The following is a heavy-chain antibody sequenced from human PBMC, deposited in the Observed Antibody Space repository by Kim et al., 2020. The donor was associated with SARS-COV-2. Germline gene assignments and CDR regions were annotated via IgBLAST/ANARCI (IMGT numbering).Heavy chain of an antibody. J-gene: IGHJ4*01. CDR3: ARGRSGEGVTRYFNY. V-gene: IGHV3-23*01. Sequence: GGSLRLSCAASGFTFRIYAVSWVRQAPGKGLECVSIISGSGGDTFYADSVKGRFTISRDNSKNTLYLQLNSLRAEDTALYYCARGRSGEGVTRYFNYWG. CDR1: GFTFRIYA. CDR2: ISGSGGDT. D-gene: IGHD3-10*01.